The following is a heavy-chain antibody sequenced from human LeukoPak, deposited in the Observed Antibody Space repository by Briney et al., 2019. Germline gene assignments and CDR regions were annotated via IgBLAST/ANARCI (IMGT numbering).Heavy chain of an antibody. V-gene: IGHV4-4*07. J-gene: IGHJ4*02. Sequence: PSETLSLTCTVSGGSISSYYWSWIRQPAGKGLEWIGRIYTSGSTNYNPSLKSRVTMSVDTSKNQFSLKLGSVTAADTAVYYCAKQKGSGYDRYFDYWGQGTLVTVSS. CDR2: IYTSGST. CDR3: AKQKGSGYDRYFDY. CDR1: GGSISSYY. D-gene: IGHD5-12*01.